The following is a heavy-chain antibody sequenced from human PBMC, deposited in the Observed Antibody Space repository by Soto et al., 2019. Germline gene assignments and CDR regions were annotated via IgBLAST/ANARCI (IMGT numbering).Heavy chain of an antibody. Sequence: GGSLRLSCAASGFTFSSYAMSWVRQAPGKGLEWVSAISGSGGSTYYADSVKGRFTISRDNSKNTLYLQMNSLRAEDTAVYYCAKGGGRDTYDFWSGYYDDYWGQGTLVTVSS. CDR1: GFTFSSYA. D-gene: IGHD3-3*01. CDR2: ISGSGGST. CDR3: AKGGGRDTYDFWSGYYDDY. J-gene: IGHJ4*02. V-gene: IGHV3-23*01.